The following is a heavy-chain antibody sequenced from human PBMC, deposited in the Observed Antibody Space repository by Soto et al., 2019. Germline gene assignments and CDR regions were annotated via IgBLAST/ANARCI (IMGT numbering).Heavy chain of an antibody. CDR3: AAEDIVAPEGFDP. Sequence: EASVKLSCKASGFTFTSSAMQWVRQARGQRLEWIGWIVVGSGNTNYAQKFQERVTITRDMSTSTAYMELSSLRSEDTAVYYCAAEDIVAPEGFDPWGQGTLVTVS. D-gene: IGHD5-12*01. V-gene: IGHV1-58*02. J-gene: IGHJ5*02. CDR1: GFTFTSSA. CDR2: IVVGSGNT.